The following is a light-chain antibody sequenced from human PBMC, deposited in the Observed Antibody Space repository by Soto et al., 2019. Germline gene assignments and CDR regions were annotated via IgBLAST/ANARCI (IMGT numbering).Light chain of an antibody. V-gene: IGLV2-14*03. CDR2: DVT. Sequence: QSALTQPASVSGFPGQSITISCPGASSDVGGYNSVSWYQQHPGKAPKLMIYDVTNRPSGVSDRFSGSKSGDTASLTISGLQAEDEADDYCSSYTRSNTWVFGDRTKVTVL. J-gene: IGLJ3*02. CDR1: SSDVGGYNS. CDR3: SSYTRSNTWV.